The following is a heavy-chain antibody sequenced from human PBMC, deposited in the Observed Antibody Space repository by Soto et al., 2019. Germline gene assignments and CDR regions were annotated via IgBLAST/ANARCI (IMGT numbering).Heavy chain of an antibody. V-gene: IGHV1-69*13. Sequence: SVKDSCKACRGTFSSYAISWVRQAPGQGLEWMGGIIPIFGTANYAQKFQGRVTITADESTSTAYMELSSLRSEDTAVYYCARGIAAAGVYYYYGMDFXGQGTTVTVSS. J-gene: IGHJ6*02. D-gene: IGHD6-13*01. CDR2: IIPIFGTA. CDR1: RGTFSSYA. CDR3: ARGIAAAGVYYYYGMDF.